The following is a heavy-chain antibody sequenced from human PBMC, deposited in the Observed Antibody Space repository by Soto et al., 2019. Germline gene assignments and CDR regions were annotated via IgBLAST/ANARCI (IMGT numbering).Heavy chain of an antibody. D-gene: IGHD3-10*01. Sequence: PSETLSLTCTVSGGSISSYYWSWIRQPPGKGLEWIGYIYYSGSTNYNPSLKSRVTISVDTSKNQFSLKLSSVTAADTAVYYCARVSVLWFVESREYNWFDPWGQGTLVTVSS. V-gene: IGHV4-59*01. CDR1: GGSISSYY. CDR3: ARVSVLWFVESREYNWFDP. CDR2: IYYSGST. J-gene: IGHJ5*02.